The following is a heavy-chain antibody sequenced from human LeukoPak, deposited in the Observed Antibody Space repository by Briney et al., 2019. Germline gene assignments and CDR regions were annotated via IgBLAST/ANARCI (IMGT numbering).Heavy chain of an antibody. D-gene: IGHD4-11*01. J-gene: IGHJ4*02. CDR1: GFTFSDYG. V-gene: IGHV3-33*01. Sequence: GGSLRLSCAASGFTFSDYGIHWVRQAPGKGLEWVAVIWYDGSNKYYADSVKGRFTISRDNSENTLFLQMNSLRTEDTAVYYCARHNSLQYFDYWGREPWSPSPQ. CDR2: IWYDGSNK. CDR3: ARHNSLQYFDY.